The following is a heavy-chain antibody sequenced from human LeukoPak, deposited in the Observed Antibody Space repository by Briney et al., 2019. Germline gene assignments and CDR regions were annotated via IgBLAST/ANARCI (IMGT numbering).Heavy chain of an antibody. CDR1: GGSISNNY. Sequence: SETLSLTCTVSGGSISNNYWSWIRQSPGKGLEWIGYIYSSGSTDYNPSLKSRVTVSVDTSKNQFSLKLNSVTAADTAVCYCARHGLKLVGASTIYFDYWGQGTLVTVSS. V-gene: IGHV4-59*08. D-gene: IGHD1-26*01. J-gene: IGHJ4*02. CDR2: IYSSGST. CDR3: ARHGLKLVGASTIYFDY.